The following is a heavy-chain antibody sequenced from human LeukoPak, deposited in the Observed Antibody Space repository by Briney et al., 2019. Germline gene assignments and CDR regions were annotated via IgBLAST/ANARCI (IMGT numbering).Heavy chain of an antibody. CDR3: AREYYYDSKGFST. Sequence: GGSLRLSCAVSGFAFSDYYMTWIRQAPGKGLEWVSDISSSGSTIRYADSVKGRFTISRDNAKDSLYLQMNSLRAEDSAMYYCAREYYYDSKGFSTWGQGTLVTVSS. J-gene: IGHJ4*02. CDR2: ISSSGSTI. D-gene: IGHD3-22*01. V-gene: IGHV3-11*01. CDR1: GFAFSDYY.